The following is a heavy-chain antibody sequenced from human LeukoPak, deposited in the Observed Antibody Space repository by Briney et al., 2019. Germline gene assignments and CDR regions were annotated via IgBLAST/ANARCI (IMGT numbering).Heavy chain of an antibody. V-gene: IGHV3-49*04. D-gene: IGHD3-22*01. CDR3: TRVPTYYYDCSGYYFDY. Sequence: GGSLRLSCTASGFTFGDYAMSWVRQAPGKGLEWVGFIRSKAYGGTTEYAASVKGRFTISRDDSKSIAYLQMNSLKTEDTAVYYCTRVPTYYYDCSGYYFDYWGQGTLVTVSS. J-gene: IGHJ4*02. CDR1: GFTFGDYA. CDR2: IRSKAYGGTT.